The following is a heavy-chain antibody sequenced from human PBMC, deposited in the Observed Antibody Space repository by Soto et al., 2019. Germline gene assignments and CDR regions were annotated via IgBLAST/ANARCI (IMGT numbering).Heavy chain of an antibody. J-gene: IGHJ5*02. V-gene: IGHV4-31*03. Sequence: QVQLQESGPGLVKPSQTLSLTCTVSGGSISSGGYYWSWIRQHPGKGLEWIGYIYYSGSTYYNPSLKSRVTISVDTSKNQFSLKLSSVTAADTAVYYCARGRGTTGTTRRYWFDHWGQGTLVTVSS. CDR3: ARGRGTTGTTRRYWFDH. CDR1: GGSISSGGYY. D-gene: IGHD1-1*01. CDR2: IYYSGST.